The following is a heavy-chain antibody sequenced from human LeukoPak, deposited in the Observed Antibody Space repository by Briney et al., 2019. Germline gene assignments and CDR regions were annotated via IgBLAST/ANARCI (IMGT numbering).Heavy chain of an antibody. CDR1: GYTFTSYG. D-gene: IGHD1-26*01. Sequence: ASVKVSCKASGYTFTSYGISWVRQAPGQGLECMGWIGAYNGNTNYAQKLQGRVTMTTDTSASTAYMALRSLRSDDTDVYYCARLSGSYFEPCFDYWGQGTLVTVSS. J-gene: IGHJ4*02. V-gene: IGHV1-18*01. CDR2: IGAYNGNT. CDR3: ARLSGSYFEPCFDY.